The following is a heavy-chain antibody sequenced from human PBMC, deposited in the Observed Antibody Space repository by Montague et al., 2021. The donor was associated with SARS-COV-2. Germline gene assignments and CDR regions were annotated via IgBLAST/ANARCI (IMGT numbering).Heavy chain of an antibody. V-gene: IGHV4-39*01. J-gene: IGHJ4*02. CDR2: MYYRGST. CDR3: ATQEDPSGWIPGPFDF. D-gene: IGHD6-19*01. Sequence: SETLSLTCTVSGGSISSSTYYWAWIRQPPGKGLEWIGSMYYRGSTYYNPSLKSRVFISVDTTKKQLSLTLTFVTAADTAVYYCATQEDPSGWIPGPFDFWGQGTLLSVSS. CDR1: GGSISSSTYY.